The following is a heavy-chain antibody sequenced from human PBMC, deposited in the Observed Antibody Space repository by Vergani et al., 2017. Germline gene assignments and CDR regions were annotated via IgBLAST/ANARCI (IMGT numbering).Heavy chain of an antibody. Sequence: QVQLVQSGAEVKKPGSSVKVSCKASGGTFSSYAISWVRQAPGQGLEWMGRIIPILGIANYAQKFQGRVTITADKSTSTAYMELSSLRSEDTAVYYCAREEKLRYFYGMDVWGQGTTVTVSS. D-gene: IGHD3-9*01. CDR1: GGTFSSYA. CDR3: AREEKLRYFYGMDV. V-gene: IGHV1-69*04. CDR2: IIPILGIA. J-gene: IGHJ6*02.